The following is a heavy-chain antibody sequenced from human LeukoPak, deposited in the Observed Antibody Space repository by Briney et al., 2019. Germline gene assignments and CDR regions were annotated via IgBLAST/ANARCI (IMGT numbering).Heavy chain of an antibody. CDR1: GYTFTGYY. Sequence: ASVKVSCKASGYTFTGYYMHWVRQAPGQGLERMGWINPNSGGTNYAQKFQGRVTMTRDTSISTAYMELSRLRSDDTAVYYCARGPRYCSGGSCSWFDYWGQGTLVTVSS. D-gene: IGHD2-15*01. CDR2: INPNSGGT. J-gene: IGHJ4*02. V-gene: IGHV1-2*02. CDR3: ARGPRYCSGGSCSWFDY.